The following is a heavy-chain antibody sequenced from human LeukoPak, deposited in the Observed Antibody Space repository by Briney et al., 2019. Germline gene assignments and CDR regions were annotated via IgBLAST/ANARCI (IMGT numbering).Heavy chain of an antibody. CDR2: INHSGST. Sequence: SETLSLTCAVYGGSFSGYYWSWIRQPPGKGLEWIGEINHSGSTNYNPSLKSRVTISVDTSKNQFSLKLSSVTAADTAVYYCARVTGSRITMVRGVQNFDYWGQGTLVTVSS. CDR1: GGSFSGYY. CDR3: ARVTGSRITMVRGVQNFDY. V-gene: IGHV4-34*01. J-gene: IGHJ4*02. D-gene: IGHD3-10*01.